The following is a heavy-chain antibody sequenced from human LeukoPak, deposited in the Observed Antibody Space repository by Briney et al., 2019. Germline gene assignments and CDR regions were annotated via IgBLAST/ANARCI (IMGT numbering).Heavy chain of an antibody. Sequence: QSGGSLRLSCAASGFTFSTYEMNWVRQAPGKGLEWVAHVDSASTTQYADSVKGRFTISRDNAKNSMCLQMDSLRAEDTAVYYCARRRPYPLRDLDYWGQGTLVTVSS. CDR2: VDSASTT. V-gene: IGHV3-48*03. J-gene: IGHJ4*02. CDR1: GFTFSTYE. CDR3: ARRRPYPLRDLDY. D-gene: IGHD4-17*01.